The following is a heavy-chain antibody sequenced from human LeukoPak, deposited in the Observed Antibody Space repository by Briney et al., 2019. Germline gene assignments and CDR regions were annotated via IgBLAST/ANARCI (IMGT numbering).Heavy chain of an antibody. CDR1: GGSLNRYY. D-gene: IGHD1-1*01. CDR2: IYYTGTT. V-gene: IGHV4-59*01. CDR3: AREWGTGSSDY. J-gene: IGHJ4*02. Sequence: SETLSLTCTVSGGSLNRYYWSWIRQSPGKELEWIAWIYYTGTTNYNPSLKSRVTISVGTSKNQFSLRLTSVTAADTAVYFCAREWGTGSSDYWGQGILVTVSS.